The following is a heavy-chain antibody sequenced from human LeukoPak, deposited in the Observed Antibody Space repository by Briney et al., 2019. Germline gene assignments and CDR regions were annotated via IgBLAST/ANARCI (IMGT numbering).Heavy chain of an antibody. Sequence: SQTLSLTCTVSGGSISSGNYYWSWIRQPAGKGLEWIVRIWADGAPTYRPSLKSRVTISVDTSKNQFSLRLSSVIAADTAVYYCARGRDSRGYQFMGFDSWGQGTLVTVSS. CDR3: ARGRDSRGYQFMGFDS. V-gene: IGHV4-61*02. J-gene: IGHJ4*02. CDR1: GGSISSGNYY. CDR2: IWADGAP. D-gene: IGHD3-22*01.